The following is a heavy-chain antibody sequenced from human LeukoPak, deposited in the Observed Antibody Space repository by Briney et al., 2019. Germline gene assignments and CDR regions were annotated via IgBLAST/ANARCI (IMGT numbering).Heavy chain of an antibody. V-gene: IGHV4-59*01. Sequence: SETLSLTCTVSGGSISSYYWSWIRQPPGKGLEWIGYIYYSGSTNYNPSLKSRVTISVDTSKNQFSLKLSSVTAADTAVYYCARVSRYFDWSDAFDIWGQGIMVTVSS. CDR3: ARVSRYFDWSDAFDI. CDR1: GGSISSYY. CDR2: IYYSGST. D-gene: IGHD3-9*01. J-gene: IGHJ3*02.